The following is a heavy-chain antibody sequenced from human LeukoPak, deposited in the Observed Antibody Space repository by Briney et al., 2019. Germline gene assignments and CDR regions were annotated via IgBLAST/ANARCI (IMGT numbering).Heavy chain of an antibody. Sequence: GRSLRLSCAASGFTFSSYAIHWVRQAPGKGLEGVAVISYGGSHEYYGDCGTGPFTISRNNSKHTMYMQMNSLRAEHTAVYYCKRGSVVGGRDAFDIWGQGKMGTVSS. D-gene: IGHD1-26*01. V-gene: IGHV3-30-3*01. CDR1: GFTFSSYA. CDR2: ISYGGSHE. CDR3: KRGSVVGGRDAFDI. J-gene: IGHJ3*02.